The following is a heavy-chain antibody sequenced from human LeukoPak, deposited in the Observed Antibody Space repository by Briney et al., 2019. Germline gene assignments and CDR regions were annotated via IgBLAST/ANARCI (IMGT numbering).Heavy chain of an antibody. J-gene: IGHJ6*03. D-gene: IGHD3-3*01. CDR2: FDPEDGET. CDR3: ATEVSPYYDFWSGYYMDV. CDR1: GDTLTELS. V-gene: IGHV1-24*01. Sequence: ASVKVSRKVSGDTLTELSMHGVRQAPGKGLEWMGGFDPEDGETIYAQKFQGRVTMTEDTSTDTAYMELSSLRSEDTAVYYCATEVSPYYDFWSGYYMDVWGKGTTVTVSS.